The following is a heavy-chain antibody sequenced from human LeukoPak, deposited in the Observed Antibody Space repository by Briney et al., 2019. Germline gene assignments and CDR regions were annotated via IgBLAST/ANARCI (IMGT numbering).Heavy chain of an antibody. V-gene: IGHV3-33*01. Sequence: GRSLNLSCAASGFTFSSYGMHWVPQAPGKGLGWVAVIWYDGSNKYYAVSEKGRFTISRDNSKYTLYLQMNSLRAEDTAVYYCARDTNYLSGGVLGYWGQGTLVTVSS. J-gene: IGHJ4*02. CDR2: IWYDGSNK. CDR1: GFTFSSYG. D-gene: IGHD5-24*01. CDR3: ARDTNYLSGGVLGY.